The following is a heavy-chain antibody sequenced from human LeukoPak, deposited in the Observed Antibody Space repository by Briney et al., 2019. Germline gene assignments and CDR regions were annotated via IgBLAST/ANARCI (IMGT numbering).Heavy chain of an antibody. J-gene: IGHJ5*02. D-gene: IGHD6-19*01. CDR1: RFTFSSYT. CDR3: VRVDKSSGWSP. V-gene: IGHV3-23*01. CDR2: IVGSSGNT. Sequence: GGYMTLSCAASRFTFSSYTTSWVRPPPGKGLDWASAIVGSSGNTYYADSVKGRFTISRDNSKNTLYLQMDSLRAEDTAVYYCVRVDKSSGWSPWGQGTLVTVSS.